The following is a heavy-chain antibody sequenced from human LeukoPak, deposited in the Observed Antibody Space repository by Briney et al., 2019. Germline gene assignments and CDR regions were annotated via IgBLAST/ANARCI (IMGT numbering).Heavy chain of an antibody. V-gene: IGHV4-4*02. CDR3: AREGGPYRPLDY. CDR1: GGSITNTNY. Sequence: SETLSLTCGVSGGSITNTNYWTWVRQPPGKGLEWIGEVNLQGSTNYNPSLMGRVAISVDTSENHISLQLTSVTAADTAVYYCAREGGPYRPLDYSGQGTRVTVSS. CDR2: VNLQGST. J-gene: IGHJ4*02.